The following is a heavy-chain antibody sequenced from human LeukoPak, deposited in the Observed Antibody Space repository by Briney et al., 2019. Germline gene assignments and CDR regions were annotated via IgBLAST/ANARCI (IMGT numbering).Heavy chain of an antibody. D-gene: IGHD3-16*01. CDR1: GFTFSSYW. V-gene: IGHV3-7*01. Sequence: GGSLRLSCAASGFTFSSYWMSWVRQAPGKGLEWVANIKQDGSEKYYVDSVKGRFTISRDNATNSLYLQMNSLRAEDTAVYYCARVGGGWDFDYWGQGTLVTVSS. CDR2: IKQDGSEK. CDR3: ARVGGGWDFDY. J-gene: IGHJ4*02.